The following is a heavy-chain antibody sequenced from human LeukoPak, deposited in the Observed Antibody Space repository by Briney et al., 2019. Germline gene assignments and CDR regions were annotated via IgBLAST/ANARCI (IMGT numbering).Heavy chain of an antibody. CDR2: ISAYNGNT. CDR3: VRSPRGYSYGSIDY. D-gene: IGHD5-18*01. Sequence: AASVKVSCKASGYTFTSYGISWVRQAPGQGREWMGWISAYNGNTNYAQKLQGRVTMTTDTSTSTAYMELRSLRSDDTAVYYCVRSPRGYSYGSIDYWGQGTLVTVSS. J-gene: IGHJ4*02. CDR1: GYTFTSYG. V-gene: IGHV1-18*01.